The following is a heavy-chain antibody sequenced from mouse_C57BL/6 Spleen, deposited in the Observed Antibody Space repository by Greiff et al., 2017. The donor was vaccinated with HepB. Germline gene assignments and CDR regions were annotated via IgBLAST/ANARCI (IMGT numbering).Heavy chain of an antibody. J-gene: IGHJ3*01. Sequence: QVQLKESGPGLVQPSQSLSITCTVSGFSLTSYGVHWVRQSPGKGLEWLGVIWSGGSTDYNAAFISRLSISKDNSKSQVFFKMNSRQSDDTAIYYCARNGGYDVGDLFAYWGQGTLVTVSA. V-gene: IGHV2-2*01. D-gene: IGHD2-2*01. CDR3: ARNGGYDVGDLFAY. CDR2: IWSGGST. CDR1: GFSLTSYG.